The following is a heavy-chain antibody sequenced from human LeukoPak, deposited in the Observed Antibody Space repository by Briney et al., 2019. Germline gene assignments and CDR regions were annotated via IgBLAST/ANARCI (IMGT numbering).Heavy chain of an antibody. Sequence: SETLSLTCTVSGGSISSYYWSWIRQPPGKGLEWIGYIYYSGNTNFNPSLKSRVTISVDTSKNQFSLKLSSVTAADTAVYYCARSYNYGYDYWGQGTLVTVSS. CDR2: IYYSGNT. J-gene: IGHJ4*02. CDR3: ARSYNYGYDY. CDR1: GGSISSYY. D-gene: IGHD5-18*01. V-gene: IGHV4-59*01.